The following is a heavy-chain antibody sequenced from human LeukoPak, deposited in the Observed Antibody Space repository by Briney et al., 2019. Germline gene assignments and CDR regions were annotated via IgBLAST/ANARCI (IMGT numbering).Heavy chain of an antibody. J-gene: IGHJ6*02. CDR1: GFTFSSYG. CDR2: IRYDGSNK. CDR3: ASYLDYGDYVLLGHYYGMDV. Sequence: GGSLRLSCAASGFTFSSYGMQWVRQAPGKGLEWVAFIRYDGSNKYYADSVKGRFTISRDNSKNTLYLQMNSLRAEDTAVYYCASYLDYGDYVLLGHYYGMDVWGQGTTVTVSS. D-gene: IGHD4-17*01. V-gene: IGHV3-30*02.